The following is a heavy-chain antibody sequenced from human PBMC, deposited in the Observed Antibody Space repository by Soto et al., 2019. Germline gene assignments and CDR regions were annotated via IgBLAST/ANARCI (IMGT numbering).Heavy chain of an antibody. V-gene: IGHV4-59*08. Sequence: QVQLQESGPGLVKPSETLSLTCTVSGGSISSYYWSWIRQPPGQGLELIGYIYYTGSRNYNPSLKRRVTMSVDTSKNQSSLKLSPVTAAVTAVYYCARRWGGVFDIWGHVTMVTFS. J-gene: IGHJ3*02. D-gene: IGHD1-26*01. CDR3: ARRWGGVFDI. CDR2: IYYTGSR. CDR1: GGSISSYY.